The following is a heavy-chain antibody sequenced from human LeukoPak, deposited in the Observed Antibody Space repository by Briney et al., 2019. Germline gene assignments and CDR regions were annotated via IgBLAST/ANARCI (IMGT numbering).Heavy chain of an antibody. V-gene: IGHV3-23*01. CDR3: ARDGSGSTYYFDS. D-gene: IGHD1-26*01. CDR1: GFTFSSYA. Sequence: PGGSLRLSCAASGFTFSSYAMSWVRQAPGKGLEWVSAISGSGGSTYYADSVKGRFTISRDNSKNTLYLQMNSLRADDTAVYYCARDGSGSTYYFDSWGQGTLVTVSS. CDR2: ISGSGGST. J-gene: IGHJ4*02.